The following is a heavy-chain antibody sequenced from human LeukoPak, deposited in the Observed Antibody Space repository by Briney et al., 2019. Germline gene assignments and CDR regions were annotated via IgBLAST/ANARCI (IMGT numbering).Heavy chain of an antibody. Sequence: GGALRLSCAASGLTFDNSAMHWVRQAPGKGLEWVSLISGDGGSTYYGDSVKGRFTISRDNSKNSLYLQMNSLRTEDTALYYCAKDRGTWAWVDYWGQGTLVTVSS. CDR1: GLTFDNSA. CDR2: ISGDGGST. V-gene: IGHV3-43*02. CDR3: AKDRGTWAWVDY. J-gene: IGHJ4*02. D-gene: IGHD1-26*01.